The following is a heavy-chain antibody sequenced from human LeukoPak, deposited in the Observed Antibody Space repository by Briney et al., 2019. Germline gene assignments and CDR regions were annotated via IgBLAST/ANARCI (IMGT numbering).Heavy chain of an antibody. J-gene: IGHJ4*02. Sequence: SVKVSCKAPGGTFSSYAISWVRQAPGQGLEWMGRIIPIFGTANYAQKFQGRVTITTDESMSTAYMELSSLRSEDTAVYYCARAYYGGMGYYFDYWGQGTLVTVSS. CDR3: ARAYYGGMGYYFDY. CDR2: IIPIFGTA. V-gene: IGHV1-69*05. CDR1: GGTFSSYA. D-gene: IGHD1-26*01.